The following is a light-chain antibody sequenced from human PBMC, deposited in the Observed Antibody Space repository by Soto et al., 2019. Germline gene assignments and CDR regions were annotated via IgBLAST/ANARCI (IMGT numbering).Light chain of an antibody. J-gene: IGKJ1*01. CDR2: DAS. V-gene: IGKV1-5*01. CDR3: QQYNSYSAT. CDR1: QTITTW. Sequence: DIRVTQSPPTLSASVGDRVTITCRASQTITTWMAWCQQKPGKAPKLLVYDASTLQSGVATRFSGSGSGTEFTLTISSLQPDDFATYYCQQYNSYSATFGQGTKVDIK.